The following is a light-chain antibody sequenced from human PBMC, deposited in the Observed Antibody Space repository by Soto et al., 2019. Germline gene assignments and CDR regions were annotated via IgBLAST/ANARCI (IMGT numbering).Light chain of an antibody. V-gene: IGLV2-8*01. CDR2: EVT. CDR3: SSYAGSNNLGV. Sequence: QSVLTQPPPPSGAPGPSVTISFTGNSSDFGGYNYVSWYQQHPGKAPKLMIYEVTKRPSGVPDRFSGSKSGNTASLTVSGLQAEDEADYYCSSYAGSNNLGVFGTGTKVTVL. CDR1: SSDFGGYNY. J-gene: IGLJ1*01.